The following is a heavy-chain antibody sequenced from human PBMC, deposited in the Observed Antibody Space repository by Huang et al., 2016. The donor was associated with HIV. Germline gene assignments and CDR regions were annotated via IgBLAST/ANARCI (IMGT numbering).Heavy chain of an antibody. Sequence: EVQLVESGGGLVQPGGSLRLSCAAYGFTFRNHWMHWVRQAPGKGLEWVSRSNGGGSAPSHADSVTARFTIYRDNAQNTVHLHMNSLRAEDTAVYFCAKNPSITAVDSDYYYYYMDVWGKGTTVTVS. J-gene: IGHJ6*03. CDR1: GFTFRNHW. D-gene: IGHD6-13*01. V-gene: IGHV3-74*01. CDR3: AKNPSITAVDSDYYYYYMDV. CDR2: SNGGGSAP.